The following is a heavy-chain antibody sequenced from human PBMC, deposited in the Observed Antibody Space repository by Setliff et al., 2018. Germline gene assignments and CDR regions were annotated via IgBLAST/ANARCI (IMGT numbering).Heavy chain of an antibody. Sequence: SETLSLTCTVSGGSISSYYWSWIRQPPGKGLEWIGYIYTSGSTNYNPSLKSRVTISVDTSKNQFSLKLSSVTAADTAVYYCARAHDSYYYYYMDVWGKGTTVTVAS. CDR2: IYTSGST. CDR1: GGSISSYY. J-gene: IGHJ6*03. V-gene: IGHV4-4*08. CDR3: ARAHDSYYYYYMDV.